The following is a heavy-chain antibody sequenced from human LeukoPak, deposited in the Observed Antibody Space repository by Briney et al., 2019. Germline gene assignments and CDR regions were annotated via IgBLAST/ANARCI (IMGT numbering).Heavy chain of an antibody. V-gene: IGHV1-69*05. CDR2: IIPIFGTA. J-gene: IGHJ6*03. Sequence: SVKVSCKASGGTFSSYAISWVRQAPGQGLEWMGGIIPIFGTANYAQKIQGRVTITTDESTSTAYMELSSLRSEDTAVYYCARVPNYYYYYMDVWGKGTTVTVSS. CDR1: GGTFSSYA. CDR3: ARVPNYYYYYMDV.